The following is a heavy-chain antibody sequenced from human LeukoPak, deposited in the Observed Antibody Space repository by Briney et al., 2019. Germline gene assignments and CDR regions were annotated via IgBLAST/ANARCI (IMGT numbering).Heavy chain of an antibody. CDR1: GYSFTTYW. J-gene: IGHJ6*02. CDR2: ISPADFDT. Sequence: GESLKISCKGSGYSFTTYWVAWARQMPGKGLEWMGMISPADFDTRYSPSFKGQVTISADKSINTAYLQWSSLKASDTAIYYCARHQGGMDVWGQGTTVTVSS. CDR3: ARHQGGMDV. V-gene: IGHV5-51*01.